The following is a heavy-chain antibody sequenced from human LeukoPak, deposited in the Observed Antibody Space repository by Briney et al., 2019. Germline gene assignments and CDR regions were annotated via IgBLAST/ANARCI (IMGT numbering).Heavy chain of an antibody. J-gene: IGHJ4*02. V-gene: IGHV1-69*06. D-gene: IGHD3-10*01. CDR3: ARASPNYYGSGSYYNSIDY. CDR2: IIPIFGTA. Sequence: SVKVSCKASGGTFSSYAISWVRQAPGQGLEWMGGIIPIFGTANYAQKCQGRVTITADKSTSTAYMELSSLRSEDTAVYYCARASPNYYGSGSYYNSIDYWGQGTLVTVSS. CDR1: GGTFSSYA.